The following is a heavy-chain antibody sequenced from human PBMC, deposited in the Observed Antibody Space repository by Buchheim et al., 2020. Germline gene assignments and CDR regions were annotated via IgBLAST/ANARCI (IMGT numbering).Heavy chain of an antibody. D-gene: IGHD6-13*01. V-gene: IGHV3-30*19. Sequence: QVQLLESGGGVVQPGRSLRLSCETSGFRFGSYGMHWVRQAPGKGLEWVAVIYYDGATKYYGDSVKGRFTVSRDISKNTLYLAMNRVRDEDTAVYYCARDMVSGSSWIKNWGQGTL. CDR3: ARDMVSGSSWIKN. CDR1: GFRFGSYG. J-gene: IGHJ4*02. CDR2: IYYDGATK.